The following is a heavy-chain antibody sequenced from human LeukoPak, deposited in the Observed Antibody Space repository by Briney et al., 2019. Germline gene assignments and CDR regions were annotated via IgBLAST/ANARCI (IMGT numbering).Heavy chain of an antibody. V-gene: IGHV4-34*01. Sequence: KASETLSLTCAVYGGSFSGYYWSWIRQPPGKGLEWIGEINHSGSTNYNPSLKSRVTLSVDKPKNQFSLRLNSVTAADTAMYYCARSHDHLWGNYPDYWGQGTLVTVSS. CDR1: GGSFSGYY. CDR3: ARSHDHLWGNYPDY. D-gene: IGHD3-16*02. J-gene: IGHJ4*02. CDR2: INHSGST.